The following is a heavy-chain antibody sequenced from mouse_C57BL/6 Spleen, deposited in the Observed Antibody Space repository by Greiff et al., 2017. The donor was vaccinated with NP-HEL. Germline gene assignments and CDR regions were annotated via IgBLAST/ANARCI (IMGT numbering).Heavy chain of an antibody. J-gene: IGHJ4*01. CDR3: AIYYDYDGAMDY. D-gene: IGHD2-4*01. Sequence: QVQLKQPGAELVMPGASVKLSCKASGYTFTSYWMHWVKQRPGQGLEWIGEIDPSDSYTNYNQKFKGKSTLTVDKSSSTAYMQLSSLTSEDSAVYYCAIYYDYDGAMDYWGQGTSVTVSS. CDR2: IDPSDSYT. V-gene: IGHV1-69*01. CDR1: GYTFTSYW.